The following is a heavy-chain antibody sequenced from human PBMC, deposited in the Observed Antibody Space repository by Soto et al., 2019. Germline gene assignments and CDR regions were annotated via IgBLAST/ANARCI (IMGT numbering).Heavy chain of an antibody. J-gene: IGHJ4*02. D-gene: IGHD2-15*01. CDR2: IDGSGGST. Sequence: GRSVRLSSAASGFTFSSYAIGALRPAPGTGLEWVSVIDGSGGSTSFADSVKGRFSISRDNSKNTLYLHMNSLIAEDTARYYCAKEIVAAAYAETSPFDFWGQGIVVTVSS. CDR3: AKEIVAAAYAETSPFDF. CDR1: GFTFSSYA. V-gene: IGHV3-23*01.